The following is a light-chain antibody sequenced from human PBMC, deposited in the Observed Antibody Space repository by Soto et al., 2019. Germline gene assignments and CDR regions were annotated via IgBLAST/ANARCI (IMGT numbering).Light chain of an antibody. Sequence: QSALTQPASVSGSPGQSITISCTGTSSDGGGYNYVSWYQQHTGKAPKLIIYEVSNRPSGVSSRFSGTKSGNTASLTISGLQAEDEADYYCSSCRSTTPLVVFGVGTKLNVL. CDR2: EVS. V-gene: IGLV2-14*01. J-gene: IGLJ2*01. CDR1: SSDGGGYNY. CDR3: SSCRSTTPLVV.